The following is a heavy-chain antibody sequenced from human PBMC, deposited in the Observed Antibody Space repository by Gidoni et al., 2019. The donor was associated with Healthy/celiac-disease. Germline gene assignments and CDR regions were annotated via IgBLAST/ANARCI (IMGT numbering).Heavy chain of an antibody. CDR2: IIGSGGSP. Sequence: EVQLLEAGGGLVQPGGALRLSGAAWGFTLSRYAMSWARQAPGKGLEWVSAIIGSGGSPYYAASVTCRFTISIDNSKNTLYLQMNSLRAEDTAVYYCAKMSSTTPGETYYYYYYYMDVWGKGTTVTVSS. D-gene: IGHD2-2*01. CDR3: AKMSSTTPGETYYYYYYYMDV. CDR1: GFTLSRYA. J-gene: IGHJ6*03. V-gene: IGHV3-23*01.